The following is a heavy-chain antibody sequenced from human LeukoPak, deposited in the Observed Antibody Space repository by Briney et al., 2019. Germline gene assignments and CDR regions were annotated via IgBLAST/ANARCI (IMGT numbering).Heavy chain of an antibody. Sequence: SETLSLTCAVSGGSISSGGYSWSWIRQPPGKGLEWIGYIYHSGSTYYNPSLKSRVTISVDRSKNQLSLKLSSVTAADTAVYYCARAYVRGWRSDAFDIWGQGTMVTVSS. CDR1: GGSISSGGYS. CDR3: ARAYVRGWRSDAFDI. D-gene: IGHD3-16*01. J-gene: IGHJ3*02. CDR2: IYHSGST. V-gene: IGHV4-30-2*01.